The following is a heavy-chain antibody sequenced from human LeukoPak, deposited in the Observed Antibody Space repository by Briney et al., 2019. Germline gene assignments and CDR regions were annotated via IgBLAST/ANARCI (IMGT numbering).Heavy chain of an antibody. J-gene: IGHJ4*02. D-gene: IGHD3-9*01. CDR2: INHSGST. CDR3: ARGKRYFFD. V-gene: IGHV4-34*01. Sequence: PSETLSLTCAVYGGSFSGYYWSWIRQPPGKGLEWIGEINHSGSTNNNPSLKSRVTISVDTSKNQFSLKLSSVTAADTAVYYCARGKRYFFDWGQGTLVTVSS. CDR1: GGSFSGYY.